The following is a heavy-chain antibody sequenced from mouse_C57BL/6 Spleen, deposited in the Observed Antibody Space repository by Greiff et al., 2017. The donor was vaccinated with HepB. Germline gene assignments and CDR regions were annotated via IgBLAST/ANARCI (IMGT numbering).Heavy chain of an antibody. D-gene: IGHD2-4*01. CDR1: GYSITSGYY. CDR2: ISYDGSN. Sequence: EVQLVESGPGLVKPSQSLSLTCSVTGYSITSGYYWNWIRQFPGNKLEWMGYISYDGSNNYNPSLKNRISITRDTSKNQFFLKLNSVTTEDTATYYCARGDYDYDVAMDYWGQGTSVTVSS. V-gene: IGHV3-6*01. CDR3: ARGDYDYDVAMDY. J-gene: IGHJ4*01.